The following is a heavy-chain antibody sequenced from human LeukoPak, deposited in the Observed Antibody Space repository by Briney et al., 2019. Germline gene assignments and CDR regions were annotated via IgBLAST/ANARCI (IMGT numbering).Heavy chain of an antibody. Sequence: SETLSLTCTVSGGSISGYYWSWIRQPPGKALQWIGYINDSGGTDYNPSLKSRVTISVDMSNNQVSLKLSSVTTADTAIYYCARHLPVRAGAARFLVYWGQGTLVTVSS. V-gene: IGHV4-59*08. J-gene: IGHJ4*02. CDR1: GGSISGYY. CDR3: ARHLPVRAGAARFLVY. D-gene: IGHD4/OR15-4a*01. CDR2: INDSGGT.